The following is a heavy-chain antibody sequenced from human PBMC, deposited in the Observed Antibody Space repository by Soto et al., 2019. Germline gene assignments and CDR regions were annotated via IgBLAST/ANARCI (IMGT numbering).Heavy chain of an antibody. D-gene: IGHD3-16*01. J-gene: IGHJ6*02. CDR3: ARERMVMITVRHYYQYGMDV. V-gene: IGHV1-2*02. CDR1: GYTCTDYY. CDR2: IDPNSGGT. Sequence: ASVKVSCKASGYTCTDYYMHWVRQAPGRGLEWMGWIDPNSGGTNYAQKFQGRVTMSRDTSINTAYMELSRLRSDDTAVYYCARERMVMITVRHYYQYGMDVWGHGATVTVSS.